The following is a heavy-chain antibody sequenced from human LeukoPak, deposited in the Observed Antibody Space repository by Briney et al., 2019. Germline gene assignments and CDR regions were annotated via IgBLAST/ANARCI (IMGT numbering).Heavy chain of an antibody. Sequence: GGSLRLSCAASGFTFNTFNMNWVRQAPGKGLEWVSSITSGGDYIYYADSVKGRFTTSRDNAKNSLSLQLNSLRVEDTAVYYCARGHYDVLAASYKWTPDYWGQGHLVTVYS. CDR3: ARGHYDVLAASYKWTPDY. CDR2: ITSGGDYI. D-gene: IGHD3-9*01. V-gene: IGHV3-21*01. J-gene: IGHJ4*02. CDR1: GFTFNTFN.